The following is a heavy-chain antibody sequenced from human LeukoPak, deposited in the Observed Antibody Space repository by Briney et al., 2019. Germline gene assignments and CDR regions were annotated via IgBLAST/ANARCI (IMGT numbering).Heavy chain of an antibody. J-gene: IGHJ6*04. V-gene: IGHV4-4*01. CDR3: ARWLYGMDV. D-gene: IGHD3-10*01. CDR2: IFHSGDT. CDR1: EFTFSNYAM. Sequence: GSLRLSCAASEFTFSNYAMSWVRQAPGKGLEWIGEIFHSGDTNYNPYLKSRVTISVDKSKNQFSLKLSSVTAADTAVYFCARWLYGMDVWGRGTTVIVSS.